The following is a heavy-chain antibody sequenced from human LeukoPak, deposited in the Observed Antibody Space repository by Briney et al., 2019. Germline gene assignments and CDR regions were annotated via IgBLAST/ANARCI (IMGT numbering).Heavy chain of an antibody. V-gene: IGHV3-23*01. J-gene: IGHJ4*02. CDR2: ISGSGGST. Sequence: GGSLRLSCAASGFTFSSYAMSWVRQAPGKGLEWVSAISGSGGSTHYADSVKGRFTISRDNSKNALYLQMNSLRAEDAAVYYCAKDRGLGYGGYGFDHWGQVTLVTVSS. CDR1: GFTFSSYA. CDR3: AKDRGLGYGGYGFDH. D-gene: IGHD4-17*01.